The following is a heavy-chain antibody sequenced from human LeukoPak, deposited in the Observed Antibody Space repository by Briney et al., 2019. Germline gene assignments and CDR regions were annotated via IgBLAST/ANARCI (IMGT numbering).Heavy chain of an antibody. CDR3: TSHAAFDP. CDR1: GFTFPNAW. Sequence: PGGSLRLSCAASGFTFPNAWMNWVRQAPGKGLECVGRIKSKNVGGTTDYAAPVKGRFTISRDDSKNTVYLQMNSLKIEDTAVYYCTSHAAFDPWGQGTLVTVSS. J-gene: IGHJ5*02. V-gene: IGHV3-15*07. CDR2: IKSKNVGGTT.